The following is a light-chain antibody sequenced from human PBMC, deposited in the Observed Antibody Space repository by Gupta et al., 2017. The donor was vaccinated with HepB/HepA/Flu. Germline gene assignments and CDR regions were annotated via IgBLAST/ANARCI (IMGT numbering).Light chain of an antibody. V-gene: IGKV1-5*03. CDR1: QSITNW. CDR3: QQEHSFPLT. Sequence: DIQMTQSPSTLSASVGDRVTITCRASQSITNWLAWYQQKPGKAPNLLIYKASNLESGVPSRFSGSGSGTEFTLTISSLQPDDFASYYCQQEHSFPLTFGGGTKVEIK. CDR2: KAS. J-gene: IGKJ4*01.